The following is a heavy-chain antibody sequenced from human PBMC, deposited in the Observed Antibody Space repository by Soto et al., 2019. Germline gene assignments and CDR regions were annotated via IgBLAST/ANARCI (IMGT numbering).Heavy chain of an antibody. J-gene: IGHJ6*02. D-gene: IGHD4-17*01. CDR2: ISAYNGNT. Sequence: ASVKVSCKASGYTFTSYGISWVRQAPGQGLEWMGWISAYNGNTNYAQKLQGRVTMTTDTSTSTAYMELRSLRSDDTAVYYCARGQDYGVHYTRHYYYYYGMDVWGQGTTVTVSS. CDR3: ARGQDYGVHYTRHYYYYYGMDV. CDR1: GYTFTSYG. V-gene: IGHV1-18*01.